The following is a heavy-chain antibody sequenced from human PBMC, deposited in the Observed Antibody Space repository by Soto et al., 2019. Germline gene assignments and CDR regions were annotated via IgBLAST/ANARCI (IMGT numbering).Heavy chain of an antibody. J-gene: IGHJ4*02. D-gene: IGHD6-19*01. V-gene: IGHV3-48*02. CDR1: GFTFSVYS. Sequence: EVQLVESGGDLVPRGGSLRLSCVASGFTFSVYSMNWVRQAPGKGLEWFSYITSDTKTIKYADSVKGRFTISRDNAKNSVYLQMNSLRDEDTAVYYCARSVEGHFDYWGQGTEVTVSS. CDR3: ARSVEGHFDY. CDR2: ITSDTKTI.